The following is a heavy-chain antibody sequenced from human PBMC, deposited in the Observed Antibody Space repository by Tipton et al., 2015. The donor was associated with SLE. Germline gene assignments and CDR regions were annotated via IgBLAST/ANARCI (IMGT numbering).Heavy chain of an antibody. CDR2: INPNSGGT. D-gene: IGHD4-17*01. CDR1: GYTFTSYG. J-gene: IGHJ4*02. CDR3: ARDFNYGDFFDY. V-gene: IGHV1-2*06. Sequence: QLVQSGAEVKKPGASVKVSCKASGYTFTSYGISWVRQAPGQGLEWMGRINPNSGGTNYVQKFQGRVTMTRDTSISTAYMELSSLRSDDTAVYYCARDFNYGDFFDYWGQGALVTVSS.